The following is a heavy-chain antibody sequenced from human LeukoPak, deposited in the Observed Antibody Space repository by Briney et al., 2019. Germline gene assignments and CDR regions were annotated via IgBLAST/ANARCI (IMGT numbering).Heavy chain of an antibody. CDR2: IYYSGST. V-gene: IGHV4-59*01. J-gene: IGHJ4*02. Sequence: SETLSLTCTVSGVSISSYYWSWIRQPPGKGLEWIGYIYYSGSTNYNPSLKSRVTISVDTSKNQFSLKLSSATAADTAVYYCASQWELRQPFDYWGQGTLVTVSS. D-gene: IGHD1-26*01. CDR1: GVSISSYY. CDR3: ASQWELRQPFDY.